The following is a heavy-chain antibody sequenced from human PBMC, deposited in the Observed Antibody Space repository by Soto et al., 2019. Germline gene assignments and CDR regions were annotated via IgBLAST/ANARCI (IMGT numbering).Heavy chain of an antibody. Sequence: SQTLSLTSAISGDSVSGNGAAWNWIRQSPSRGLEWLGRTYYRSKWYNDYAVSVKSRITINPDTSKNQFSLQLNSVTPEDTAVYYCARGQWLVLGNYYYGMDVWGQGTTVTVSS. CDR3: ARGQWLVLGNYYYGMDV. D-gene: IGHD6-19*01. CDR2: TYYRSKWYN. J-gene: IGHJ6*02. CDR1: GDSVSGNGAA. V-gene: IGHV6-1*01.